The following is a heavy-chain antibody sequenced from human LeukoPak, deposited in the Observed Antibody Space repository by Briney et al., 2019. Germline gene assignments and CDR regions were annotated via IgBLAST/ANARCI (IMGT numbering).Heavy chain of an antibody. CDR3: AREYGVVVVITSSARGGYFQH. V-gene: IGHV3-30*03. Sequence: PGGSLRLSCAASGFTFSSYSMNWVRQAPGKGLEWVAVISYDGTNKYYADSVKGRFTISRDNSKNTLYLQMNSLRAEDTAVYYCAREYGVVVVITSSARGGYFQHWGQGTLVTVSS. CDR1: GFTFSSYS. J-gene: IGHJ1*01. D-gene: IGHD3-22*01. CDR2: ISYDGTNK.